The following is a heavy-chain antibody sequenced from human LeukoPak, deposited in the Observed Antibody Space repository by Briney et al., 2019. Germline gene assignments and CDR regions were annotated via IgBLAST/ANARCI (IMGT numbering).Heavy chain of an antibody. V-gene: IGHV3-7*01. Sequence: PGGSLRLSCAASGFTFSSHWMSWVRQAPGKGLECVANIKQDGSEKYYLDSVKGRFTISRDNAKNSLYLQLNRLRAEDTALYYCVRVAGYYESTGSITSNWFDSWGQGTLVTVSS. CDR1: GFTFSSHW. CDR2: IKQDGSEK. J-gene: IGHJ5*02. D-gene: IGHD3-3*01. CDR3: VRVAGYYESTGSITSNWFDS.